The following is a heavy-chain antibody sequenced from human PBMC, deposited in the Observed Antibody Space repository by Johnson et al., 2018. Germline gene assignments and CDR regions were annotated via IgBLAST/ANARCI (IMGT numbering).Heavy chain of an antibody. CDR2: ISYDGGNK. V-gene: IGHV3-30-3*01. D-gene: IGHD5-24*01. CDR1: GFTFSSYA. J-gene: IGHJ6*03. Sequence: QVQLVQSGGGVVQXGRSLRLSCAASGFTFSSYAMHWVRQAPGKGLEWLAVISYDGGNKYFTDSVKGRFTNSRDNSKNTLYLQMNSLRAEDTAVYYCARGGDGYKFYYYYYMDVWGKGTTVTVSS. CDR3: ARGGDGYKFYYYYYMDV.